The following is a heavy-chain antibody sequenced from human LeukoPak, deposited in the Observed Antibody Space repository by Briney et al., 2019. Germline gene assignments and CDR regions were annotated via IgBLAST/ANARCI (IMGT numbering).Heavy chain of an antibody. Sequence: GGSLRLSCASSGFTFSNYWMSWVRQAPGKGLEWVANVKPDGSEKYYVDSVKGRFTISRDNARNSLYLQMNSLRVEDTAVYYCVRHTYWGQGTTVTVSS. D-gene: IGHD2/OR15-2a*01. CDR1: GFTFSNYW. CDR3: VRHTY. CDR2: VKPDGSEK. J-gene: IGHJ3*01. V-gene: IGHV3-7*01.